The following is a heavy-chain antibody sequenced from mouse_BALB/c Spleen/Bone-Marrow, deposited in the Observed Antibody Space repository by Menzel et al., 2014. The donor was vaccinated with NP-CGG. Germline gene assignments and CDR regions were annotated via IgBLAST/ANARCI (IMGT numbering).Heavy chain of an antibody. D-gene: IGHD2-14*01. CDR1: GYTFTSYV. CDR2: INPYNDGT. V-gene: IGHV1-14*01. J-gene: IGHJ2*01. CDR3: AKGGNYRYDFDY. Sequence: QLQESGPELVKPGASVKMSCKASGYTFTSYVMHWVKQKPGQGLEWIGYINPYNDGTKYNEKFKGMATLTSDRSSSTAYMELSSLTSEDSAVYYCAKGGNYRYDFDYWGQGTTFTVSS.